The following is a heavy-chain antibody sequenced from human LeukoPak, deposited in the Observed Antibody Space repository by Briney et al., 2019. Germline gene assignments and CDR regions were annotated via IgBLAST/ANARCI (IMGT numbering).Heavy chain of an antibody. V-gene: IGHV4-34*01. J-gene: IGHJ6*03. D-gene: IGHD6-6*01. CDR3: ARGSRGSIAARGTPYYMDV. CDR1: GGSFSGYY. Sequence: PSETLSLTXAVYGGSFSGYYWSWIRQPPGKGLEWIGEINHSGSTNYNPSLKSRVTISVDTSKNQFSLKLSSVTAADTAVYYCARGSRGSIAARGTPYYMDVWGKGTTVTVSS. CDR2: INHSGST.